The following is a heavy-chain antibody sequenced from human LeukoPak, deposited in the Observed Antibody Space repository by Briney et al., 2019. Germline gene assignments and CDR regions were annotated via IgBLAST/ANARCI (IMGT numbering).Heavy chain of an antibody. J-gene: IGHJ4*02. Sequence: SETLSLTCTVSGGSISSYYWSWIRQPPGKGLEWIGYIYYSGSTNYNPSLKSRVTISVDTSKNQFSLKLSSVTAADTAVYYCARQPGKMDGGLDYWGQGTLVTVSS. CDR2: IYYSGST. D-gene: IGHD1-14*01. V-gene: IGHV4-59*01. CDR1: GGSISSYY. CDR3: ARQPGKMDGGLDY.